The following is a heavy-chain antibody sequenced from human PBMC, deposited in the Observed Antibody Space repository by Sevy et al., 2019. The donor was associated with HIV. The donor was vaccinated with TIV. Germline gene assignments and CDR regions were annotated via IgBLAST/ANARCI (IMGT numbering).Heavy chain of an antibody. CDR2: ISAYNGNT. CDR3: ARDGDIVVVVAEGNWFDP. J-gene: IGHJ5*02. Sequence: ASVKASCKASGYTFTSYGISWVRQAPGQGLEWMGWISAYNGNTNYAQKLQGRVTMTTDTSTSTAYMELRSLRSDDTAVYYCARDGDIVVVVAEGNWFDPWGQGTLVTVSS. CDR1: GYTFTSYG. V-gene: IGHV1-18*01. D-gene: IGHD2-15*01.